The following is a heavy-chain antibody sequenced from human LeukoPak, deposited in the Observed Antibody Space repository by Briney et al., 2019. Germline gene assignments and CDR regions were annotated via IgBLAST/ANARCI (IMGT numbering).Heavy chain of an antibody. J-gene: IGHJ4*02. CDR3: AKNRSGWYYLDY. V-gene: IGHV3-9*01. Sequence: GGSLRLSCAASGFSFDDYAMHWVRQVPGKGLEWVSGITWNSAPIGYADSVKGRFTISRDNSKNSLYLQMNSLTVEDTAVYYCAKNRSGWYYLDYWGQGTLVTVSS. CDR1: GFSFDDYA. D-gene: IGHD6-19*01. CDR2: ITWNSAPI.